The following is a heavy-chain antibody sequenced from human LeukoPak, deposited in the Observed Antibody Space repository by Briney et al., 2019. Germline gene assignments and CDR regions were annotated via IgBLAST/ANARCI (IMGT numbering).Heavy chain of an antibody. CDR2: INHSGNT. V-gene: IGHV4-34*01. J-gene: IGHJ3*02. D-gene: IGHD5-18*01. CDR3: ARGLGYSYGSWLDAFDI. Sequence: SETLSLTCAVYGGSFSGYYWSWIRQVPGKGLEWIGEINHSGNTNYNPSLKSRVTISVDTSKNQFSLKLSSVTAADTAVYYCARGLGYSYGSWLDAFDIWGQGTMVTVSS. CDR1: GGSFSGYY.